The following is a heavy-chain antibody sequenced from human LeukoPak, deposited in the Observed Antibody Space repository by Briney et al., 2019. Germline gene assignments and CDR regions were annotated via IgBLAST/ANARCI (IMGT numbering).Heavy chain of an antibody. CDR1: GGSISSGDYY. J-gene: IGHJ5*02. CDR2: IYYSGST. V-gene: IGHV4-30-4*01. D-gene: IGHD4-23*01. CDR3: ARGVRDRRWWFDP. Sequence: SQTLSLTCTVSGGSISSGDYYWSWIRQPPGKGLEWIGYIYYSGSTYYNPSLKSRVTISVDTSKNQFSLKVSSVTAADTAMYYCARGVRDRRWWFDPWGQGTLVTVSS.